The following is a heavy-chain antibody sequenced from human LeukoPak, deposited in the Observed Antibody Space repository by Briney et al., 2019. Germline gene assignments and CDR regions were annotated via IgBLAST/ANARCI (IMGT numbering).Heavy chain of an antibody. Sequence: SVKVSCKASGYTFTSYGISWVRQAPGQGLEWMGGIIPIFGTANYAQKFQGRVTITADESTSTAYMELSSLRSEDTAVYYCARARDIVVVVAAFDPWGQGTLVTVSS. CDR1: GYTFTSYG. J-gene: IGHJ5*02. CDR3: ARARDIVVVVAAFDP. D-gene: IGHD2-15*01. V-gene: IGHV1-69*13. CDR2: IIPIFGTA.